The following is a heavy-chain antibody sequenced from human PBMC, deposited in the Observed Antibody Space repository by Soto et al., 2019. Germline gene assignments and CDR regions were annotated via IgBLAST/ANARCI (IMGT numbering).Heavy chain of an antibody. CDR3: ARHSLALRKNNWFDP. CDR1: GDSIISSDFY. J-gene: IGHJ5*02. V-gene: IGHV4-39*01. CDR2: IFYLGSS. D-gene: IGHD3-3*02. Sequence: SETLSLTCTVSGDSIISSDFYWGWVRQPPGKGLEWIGSIFYLGSSYYNPSLKSRVTMSVDTSKNQFSLRLRSVTAADTALYFCARHSLALRKNNWFDPWGQGIMVPVSS.